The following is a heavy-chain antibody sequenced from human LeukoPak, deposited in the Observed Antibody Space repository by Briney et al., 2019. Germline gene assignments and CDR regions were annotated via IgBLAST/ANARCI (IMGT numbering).Heavy chain of an antibody. V-gene: IGHV1-46*01. CDR2: IKPSGGST. D-gene: IGHD3-10*01. J-gene: IGHJ4*02. CDR1: GYTFTNYY. Sequence: ASVKVSCKASGYTFTNYYIYWVRQAPGQGLEWMGIIKPSGGSTTYAQKFQGGVTLTRDTSTSTIYMELSSLRSDDTAVYYCARGKGIYTSFPDDDYWGLGTLVTVSS. CDR3: ARGKGIYTSFPDDDY.